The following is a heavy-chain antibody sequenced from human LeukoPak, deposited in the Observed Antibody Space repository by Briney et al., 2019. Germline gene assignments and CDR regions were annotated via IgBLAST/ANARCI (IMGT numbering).Heavy chain of an antibody. J-gene: IGHJ3*02. CDR2: IYPGDSDT. CDR3: ATAGGDSSGLDAFDI. Sequence: GESLKISCKGSGYSSTSYWIGWVRQMPGKGLEWMGIIYPGDSDTRYSPSFQGQVTISADKSISTAYLQWSSLKASDTAMYYCATAGGDSSGLDAFDIWGQGTMVTVSS. D-gene: IGHD3-22*01. CDR1: GYSSTSYW. V-gene: IGHV5-51*01.